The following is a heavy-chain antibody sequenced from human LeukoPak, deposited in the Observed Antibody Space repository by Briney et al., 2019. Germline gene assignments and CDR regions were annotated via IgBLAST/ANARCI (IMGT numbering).Heavy chain of an antibody. V-gene: IGHV4-59*01. Sequence: TASETLSLTCTVSGGSISSYYWSWIRQPPGKGLEWIGYIYYSGSTNYNPSLKSRVTISVDTSKNQFSLKLSSVTAADTAVYYCARGLRGSSWTSYYYYYMDVWGKGTTVTVSS. D-gene: IGHD6-13*01. CDR3: ARGLRGSSWTSYYYYYMDV. J-gene: IGHJ6*03. CDR2: IYYSGST. CDR1: GGSISSYY.